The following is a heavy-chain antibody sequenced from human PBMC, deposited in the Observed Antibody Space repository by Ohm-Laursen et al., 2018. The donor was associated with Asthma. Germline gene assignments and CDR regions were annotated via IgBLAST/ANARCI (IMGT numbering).Heavy chain of an antibody. Sequence: RSLRLSCAASGFTFSSYGMHWVRQAPGKGLEWVAVIWYDGSNKYYADSVNGRFTVSRDDSKNTLYLQMNSLRPDDTAVYYCARDVMEWYLPAFDFWGQGTLVTVSS. J-gene: IGHJ4*02. CDR3: ARDVMEWYLPAFDF. CDR1: GFTFSSYG. CDR2: IWYDGSNK. V-gene: IGHV3-33*01. D-gene: IGHD3-3*01.